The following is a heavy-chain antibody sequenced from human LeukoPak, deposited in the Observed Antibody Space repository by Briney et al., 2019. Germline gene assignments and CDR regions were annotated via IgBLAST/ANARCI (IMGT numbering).Heavy chain of an antibody. J-gene: IGHJ6*03. Sequence: PGGSLRLSCAASGFTFDDYAMSWVRQAPGKGLEWVSGINWNGGSTGYADSVKGRFTISRDNAKNSLYLQMNSLRAEDTALYYCARAQLLGYYYMDVWGKGTTVTVSS. CDR1: GFTFDDYA. V-gene: IGHV3-20*04. CDR2: INWNGGST. CDR3: ARAQLLGYYYMDV. D-gene: IGHD1-26*01.